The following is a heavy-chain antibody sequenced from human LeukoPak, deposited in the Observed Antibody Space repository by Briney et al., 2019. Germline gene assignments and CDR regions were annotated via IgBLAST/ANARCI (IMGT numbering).Heavy chain of an antibody. CDR3: ATSRTGDY. CDR2: IKQDGSEM. D-gene: IGHD3/OR15-3a*01. Sequence: GGSLRLSCAASGFTFSDYWMTWVRQAPGTGLEWVANIKQDGSEMHYVDSLKGRFTISRDNAEKSLYLQMNSLRAEDTAVYYCATSRTGDYWGQGTLVTVSS. V-gene: IGHV3-7*03. J-gene: IGHJ4*02. CDR1: GFTFSDYW.